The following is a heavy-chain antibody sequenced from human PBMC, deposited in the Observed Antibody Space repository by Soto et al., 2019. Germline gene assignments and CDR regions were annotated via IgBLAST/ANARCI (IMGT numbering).Heavy chain of an antibody. CDR3: ARGYCSSTSCDYYYAMDV. CDR1: GFTFSSYW. J-gene: IGHJ6*02. Sequence: GGSLRLSCAASGFTFSSYWMYWVRQAPGKGLVWVSRINNYGCHITYADAVKGRFTISRDNAKNSLYLQMNSLRAEDTAVYYCARGYCSSTSCDYYYAMDVWGQGATVTVSS. CDR2: INNYGCHI. V-gene: IGHV3-74*01. D-gene: IGHD2-2*01.